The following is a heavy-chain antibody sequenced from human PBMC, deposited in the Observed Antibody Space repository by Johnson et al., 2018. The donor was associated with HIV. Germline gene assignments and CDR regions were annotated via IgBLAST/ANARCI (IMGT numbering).Heavy chain of an antibody. V-gene: IGHV3-9*01. CDR1: GFTFDDYA. Sequence: VQLVESGGGLVQPGRSLRLSCAASGFTFDDYAMHWVRQAPGKGLEWVSGISWNSGSIGYADSVKGRFTISRDNAKNSLYLQMNSLRPEDTAVYYCARDPDFPWAFDVLGQGTMVTVSS. CDR3: ARDPDFPWAFDV. J-gene: IGHJ3*01. CDR2: ISWNSGSI. D-gene: IGHD2/OR15-2a*01.